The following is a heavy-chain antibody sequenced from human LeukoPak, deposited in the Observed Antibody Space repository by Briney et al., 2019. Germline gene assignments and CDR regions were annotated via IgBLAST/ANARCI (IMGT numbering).Heavy chain of an antibody. D-gene: IGHD3-22*01. CDR2: INAGNGNT. CDR3: ARMRHTYYYDSSGYYPFDY. J-gene: IGHJ4*02. Sequence: ASVKVSCKASGYTFTSYAMHWVRQAPGQRLEWMGWINAGNGNTKYSQEFQGRVTITRDTSASTAYMELSSLRSEDMAVYYCARMRHTYYYDSSGYYPFDYWGQGTLVTVSS. CDR1: GYTFTSYA. V-gene: IGHV1-3*03.